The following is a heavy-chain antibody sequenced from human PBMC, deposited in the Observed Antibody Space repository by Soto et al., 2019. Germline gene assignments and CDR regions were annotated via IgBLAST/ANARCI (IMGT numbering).Heavy chain of an antibody. CDR2: ISYDGSNK. J-gene: IGHJ6*02. V-gene: IGHV3-30*18. CDR3: AKDVVVGATPGLGDYYYYYGMDV. D-gene: IGHD1-26*01. CDR1: GFSLSSYD. Sequence: QVQLVESGGGVVQPGRSLRLSCEASGFSLSSYDMHWVRQAPGKGLEWVALISYDGSNKYYADSVKGRFTISRDNSKNTLYLQMNSLRAEDTAVYYCAKDVVVGATPGLGDYYYYYGMDVWGQGTTVTVSS.